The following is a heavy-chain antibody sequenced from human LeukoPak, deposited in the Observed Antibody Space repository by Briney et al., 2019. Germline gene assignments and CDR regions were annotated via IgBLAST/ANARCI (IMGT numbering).Heavy chain of an antibody. D-gene: IGHD2-21*01. J-gene: IGHJ4*02. CDR1: GGSFSGYY. CDR2: INHSGST. CDR3: ARLRPYLCYFDY. V-gene: IGHV4-34*01. Sequence: SETLSLTCAVYGGSFSGYYWSWIRQPPGKGLEWIGEINHSGSTNYNPSLKSRVTISVDTSKNQFSLKLSSVTAADTAVYYCARLRPYLCYFDYWGQGTLVTVSS.